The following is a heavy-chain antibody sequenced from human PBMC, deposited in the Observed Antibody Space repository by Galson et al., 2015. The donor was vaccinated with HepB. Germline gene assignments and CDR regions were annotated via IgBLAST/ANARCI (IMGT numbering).Heavy chain of an antibody. D-gene: IGHD6-6*01. CDR2: IYPGDSDV. CDR3: ARLDEKSSRPRGWLDP. Sequence: QSGAEVKKPGESLRISCKTFGYKFNSYWLVWVRQLPGKGLEYMGVIYPGDSDVKYSPSFQGQVTISADRSANTAYLQWSSLKASDSAIYHCARLDEKSSRPRGWLDPWGQGTRVTVSS. CDR1: GYKFNSYW. J-gene: IGHJ5*02. V-gene: IGHV5-51*01.